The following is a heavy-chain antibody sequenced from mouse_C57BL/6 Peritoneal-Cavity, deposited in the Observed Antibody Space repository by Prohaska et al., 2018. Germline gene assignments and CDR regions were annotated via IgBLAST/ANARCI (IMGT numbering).Heavy chain of an antibody. D-gene: IGHD1-1*01. CDR3: MIYGSSYRYWYFDV. CDR2: INSDGSSI. J-gene: IGHJ1*03. CDR1: GFTFSGFW. V-gene: IGHV11-2*01. Sequence: EVQLLETGGGLVQPGGSRGLSCEGSGFTFSGFWMSWVRQTPGKTLEWIGDINSDGSSINYAPAIKDRFTIFRDNDKGTLYLQMSNVRSEDTATYLCMIYGSSYRYWYFDVWGTGTTVTVSS.